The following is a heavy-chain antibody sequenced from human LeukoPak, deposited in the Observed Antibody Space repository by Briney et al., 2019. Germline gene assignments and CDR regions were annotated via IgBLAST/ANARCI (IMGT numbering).Heavy chain of an antibody. V-gene: IGHV1-2*02. CDR2: INPNSGGT. Sequence: GASVKVSCKASGYTFTGYYMHWLRQAPGQGLEWMGWINPNSGGTNYAQKFQGRVTMTRDTSTSTVYMELSSLRSEDTAVYYCASSITMVRALYGYWGQGTLVTVSS. D-gene: IGHD3-10*01. J-gene: IGHJ4*02. CDR3: ASSITMVRALYGY. CDR1: GYTFTGYY.